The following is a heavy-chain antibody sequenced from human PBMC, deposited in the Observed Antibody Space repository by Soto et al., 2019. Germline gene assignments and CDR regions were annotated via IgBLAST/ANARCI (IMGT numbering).Heavy chain of an antibody. J-gene: IGHJ4*01. V-gene: IGHV3-21*04. CDR2: ISSSSGYI. Sequence: GGSLRLSCAASGFTFSSYSMSWVRQAPGKGLEWVSSISSSSGYIYYADSLKGRFTISRDNAKKSVYLQVNSLRAEDTAVYYCARGAVAGAGIPTYYFDYWGHGTRVTVPS. D-gene: IGHD6-13*01. CDR3: ARGAVAGAGIPTYYFDY. CDR1: GFTFSSYS.